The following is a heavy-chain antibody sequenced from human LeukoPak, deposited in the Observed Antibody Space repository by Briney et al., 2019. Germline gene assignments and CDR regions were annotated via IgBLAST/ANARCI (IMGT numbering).Heavy chain of an antibody. CDR3: ARYSSSWWGLDY. J-gene: IGHJ4*02. Sequence: SSETLSLTCTVSGGSISSYYWSWIRQPPGKGLEWIGYIYYSGSTNYNPSLKSRVTISVDTSKNQFSLKLSSVTAADTAVYYCARYSSSWWGLDYWGQGTLVTVSS. V-gene: IGHV4-59*08. CDR1: GGSISSYY. CDR2: IYYSGST. D-gene: IGHD6-13*01.